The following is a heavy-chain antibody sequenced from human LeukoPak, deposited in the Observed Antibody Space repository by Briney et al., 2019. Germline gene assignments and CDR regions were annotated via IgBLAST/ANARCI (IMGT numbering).Heavy chain of an antibody. CDR2: INHSGST. J-gene: IGHJ4*02. CDR3: AGSLSMATIDLGGDY. D-gene: IGHD5-24*01. Sequence: SETLSLTCTVSGGSISSGDYYWSWIRQPPGKGLEWIGEINHSGSTNYNPSLKSRVTISVGTSKNQFSLKLSSVTAADTAVYYCAGSLSMATIDLGGDYWGQGTLVTVSS. CDR1: GGSISSGDYY. V-gene: IGHV4-39*07.